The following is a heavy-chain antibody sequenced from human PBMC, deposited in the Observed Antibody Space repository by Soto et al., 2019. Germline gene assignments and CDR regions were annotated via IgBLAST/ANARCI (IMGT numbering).Heavy chain of an antibody. Sequence: EVQLLESGGGLVQPGGSLRLSCAPSGFTFSSYAMSWVPQAPGKGLEWVSAISGSGGSTYYADSVKGRFTISRDNSKNTLYLQMNSLRAEDTAVYYCAKDRGEWLLFDYWGQGTLVTVSS. CDR1: GFTFSSYA. CDR3: AKDRGEWLLFDY. CDR2: ISGSGGST. V-gene: IGHV3-23*01. J-gene: IGHJ4*02. D-gene: IGHD3-3*01.